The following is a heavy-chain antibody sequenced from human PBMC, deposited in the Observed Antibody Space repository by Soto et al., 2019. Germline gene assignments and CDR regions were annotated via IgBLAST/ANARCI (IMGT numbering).Heavy chain of an antibody. CDR3: AKLGYGDYERRFDY. Sequence: EVQLLESGGGLVQPGGSLRLSCAASEFTLDSYAMTWVRQVPGKGLEWVSSIGARSNSTFYTDSVKGRFSISRDNSKNTLYLQMNSLRAEDTAVYYCAKLGYGDYERRFDYWGQGTRVTVSS. CDR2: IGARSNST. D-gene: IGHD4-17*01. J-gene: IGHJ4*02. CDR1: EFTLDSYA. V-gene: IGHV3-23*01.